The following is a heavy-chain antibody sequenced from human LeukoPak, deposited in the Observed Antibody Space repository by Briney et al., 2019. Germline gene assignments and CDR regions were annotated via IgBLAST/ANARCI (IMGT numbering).Heavy chain of an antibody. D-gene: IGHD5-12*01. CDR2: IRYDGSNK. J-gene: IGHJ6*03. V-gene: IGHV3-30*02. Sequence: PGGSLRLSCAVSGFTFSSYGMHWVRQAPGKGLEWVAFIRYDGSNKYYADSVKGRFTITRDNSKNTLYLQMNSLRAEDTAVYYCAKKAYSGYAQRPPVVYYMDVWGKGTTVTVSS. CDR1: GFTFSSYG. CDR3: AKKAYSGYAQRPPVVYYMDV.